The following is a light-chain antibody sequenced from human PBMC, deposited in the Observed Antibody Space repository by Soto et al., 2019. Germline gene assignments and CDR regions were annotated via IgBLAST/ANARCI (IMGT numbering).Light chain of an antibody. CDR3: SSYTSSSAQV. J-gene: IGLJ1*01. V-gene: IGLV2-14*01. CDR2: DVS. CDR1: SSDVGGYNY. Sequence: QSVLTQPASVSGSPGQSITISCTGTSSDVGGYNYVSWYQQHPGKAPKLMIYDVSNRPPGVSNRFSGSKSGNTASLTISGLQAEDEADYYCSSYTSSSAQVFGTGTKVTV.